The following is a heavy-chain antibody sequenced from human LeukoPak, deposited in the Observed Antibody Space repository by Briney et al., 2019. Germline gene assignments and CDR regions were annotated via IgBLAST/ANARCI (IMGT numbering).Heavy chain of an antibody. CDR1: GGTFSSYA. CDR3: ARDEIEGLFDY. CDR2: ITPILGIA. J-gene: IGHJ4*02. V-gene: IGHV1-69*04. Sequence: SVKVSCKASGGTFSSYAISWVRQAPGQGLEWMGRITPILGIANYAQKFQGRVTITADKSTSTAYMELSSLRSEDTAVYYCARDEIEGLFDYWGQGTLVTVSS.